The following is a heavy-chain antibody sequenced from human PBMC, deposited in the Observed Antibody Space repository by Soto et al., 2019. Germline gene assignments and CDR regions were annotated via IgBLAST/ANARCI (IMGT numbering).Heavy chain of an antibody. J-gene: IGHJ4*02. CDR3: AKRRAVADTFDY. CDR2: ISGSGGST. CDR1: GFTFSSYA. D-gene: IGHD6-19*01. V-gene: IGHV3-23*01. Sequence: EVQLLESGGGLVQPGGSLRLSCAASGFTFSSYAMSWVRQAPGKGLEWVSAISGSGGSTYYADSVKGRFTISRDNSKNTLYLQKNSLRAEDTAVYYCAKRRAVADTFDYCGQGTLVTVSS.